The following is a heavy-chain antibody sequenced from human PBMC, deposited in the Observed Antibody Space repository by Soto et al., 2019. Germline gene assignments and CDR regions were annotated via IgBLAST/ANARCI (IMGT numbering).Heavy chain of an antibody. CDR1: GFTVSSNY. V-gene: IGHV3-53*05. Sequence: GGSLRLSCAASGFTVSSNYMSWVRQAPGKGLEWVSVIYSGGSTYYADSVKGRFTISRDNSKNTLYLQMNSLRSEDTAVYYCARIRDGDYVGGYYYYGMDVWGQGTTVTVSS. CDR2: IYSGGST. D-gene: IGHD4-17*01. J-gene: IGHJ6*02. CDR3: ARIRDGDYVGGYYYYGMDV.